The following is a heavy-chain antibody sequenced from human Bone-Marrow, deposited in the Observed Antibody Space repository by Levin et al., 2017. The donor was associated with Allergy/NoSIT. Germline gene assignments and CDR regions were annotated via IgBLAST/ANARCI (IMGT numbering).Heavy chain of an antibody. CDR1: GYIFTDYY. V-gene: IGHV1-2*02. CDR3: ARDYFSYSSGWYLISGVDV. CDR2: INPNSGGT. J-gene: IGHJ6*02. D-gene: IGHD6-19*01. Sequence: GASVKVSCKTSGYIFTDYYMHWVRQAPGQGLEWMGWINPNSGGTKFAQTFHDRVTMTRDTSTSTVYMELSSLRSDDTAVYYCARDYFSYSSGWYLISGVDVWGQGTTVTVSS.